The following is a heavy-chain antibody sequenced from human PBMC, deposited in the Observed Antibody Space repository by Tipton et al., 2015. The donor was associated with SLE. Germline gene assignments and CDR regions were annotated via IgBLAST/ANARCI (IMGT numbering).Heavy chain of an antibody. CDR3: ARFSSWLDAFDI. CDR2: IYYSGST. CDR1: GGSISSSSYY. V-gene: IGHV4-39*01. J-gene: IGHJ3*02. Sequence: TLSLTCTVSGGSISSSSYYWGWIRQPPGKGLEWIGSIYYSGSTYYNPSLKSRVTISVDTSKNQFSLKLSSVTAAETAVYYCARFSSWLDAFDIWGQGTMVTVSS. D-gene: IGHD6-13*01.